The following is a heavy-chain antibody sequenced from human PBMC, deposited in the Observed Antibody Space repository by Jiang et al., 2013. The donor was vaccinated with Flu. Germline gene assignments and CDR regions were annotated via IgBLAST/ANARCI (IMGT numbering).Heavy chain of an antibody. V-gene: IGHV1-46*01. CDR1: GYTFTSYY. Sequence: GAEVKKPGASVKVSCKASGYTFTSYYMHWVRQAPGQGLEWMGIINPSGGSTSYAQKFQGRVTMTRDTSTSTVYMELSSLRSEDTAVYYCARETTVLRFLEWLSDPQALDPWGQGTLVTVSS. CDR2: INPSGGST. CDR3: ARETTVLRFLEWLSDPQALDP. J-gene: IGHJ5*02. D-gene: IGHD3-3*01.